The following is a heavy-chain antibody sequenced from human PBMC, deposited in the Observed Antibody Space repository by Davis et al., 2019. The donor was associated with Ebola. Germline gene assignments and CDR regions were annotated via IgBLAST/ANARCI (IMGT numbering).Heavy chain of an antibody. CDR3: ARQGTMVRGVTKYWYFDL. J-gene: IGHJ2*01. D-gene: IGHD3-10*01. Sequence: GESLKISCAASGFTFSSYGMHWVRQAPGKGLEWVAVIWYDGSNKYYADSVKGRFTISRDNSKNTRYLQMNSLRAEDTAVYYCARQGTMVRGVTKYWYFDLWGRGTLVTVSS. V-gene: IGHV3-33*01. CDR1: GFTFSSYG. CDR2: IWYDGSNK.